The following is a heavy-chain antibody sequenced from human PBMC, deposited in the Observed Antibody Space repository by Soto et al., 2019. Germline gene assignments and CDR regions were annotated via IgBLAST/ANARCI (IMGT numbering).Heavy chain of an antibody. Sequence: ASVKVSCKASGYTFTGYYMHWVRQAPGQGLEWMGWINPNSGGTNYAQKFQGWVTMTRDTSISTAYMELSRLRSDDTAVYYCARDLNTYYYGSGSTYGMDVWGQGTTVTVS. CDR1: GYTFTGYY. CDR2: INPNSGGT. V-gene: IGHV1-2*04. CDR3: ARDLNTYYYGSGSTYGMDV. D-gene: IGHD3-10*01. J-gene: IGHJ6*02.